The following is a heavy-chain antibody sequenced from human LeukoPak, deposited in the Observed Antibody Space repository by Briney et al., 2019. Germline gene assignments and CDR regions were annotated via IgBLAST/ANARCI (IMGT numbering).Heavy chain of an antibody. D-gene: IGHD3-3*01. CDR2: INPNSGGT. CDR3: ARGDYDFWSGYYYYFDY. Sequence: GASVKVPCKASGYTFTGYYMHWVRQAPGQGLEWMGWINPNSGGTNYAQKFQGRVTMTRDTSISTAYMELSRLRSDDTAVYYCARGDYDFWSGYYYYFDYWGQGTLVTVSS. CDR1: GYTFTGYY. V-gene: IGHV1-2*02. J-gene: IGHJ4*02.